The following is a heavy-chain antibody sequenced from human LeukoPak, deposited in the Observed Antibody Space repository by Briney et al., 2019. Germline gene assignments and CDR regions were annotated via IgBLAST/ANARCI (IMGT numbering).Heavy chain of an antibody. J-gene: IGHJ4*02. CDR2: ISAYNGNT. CDR1: GYTFTSYG. Sequence: ASVKVSCKASGYTFTSYGISWVRQAPGQGLEWMGWISAYNGNTNYAQKLQGRVTRTTDTSTSTAYMELRSLRSDDTAVYYCARDRRYCSGGSCYPDYWGQGTLVTVSS. D-gene: IGHD2-15*01. V-gene: IGHV1-18*01. CDR3: ARDRRYCSGGSCYPDY.